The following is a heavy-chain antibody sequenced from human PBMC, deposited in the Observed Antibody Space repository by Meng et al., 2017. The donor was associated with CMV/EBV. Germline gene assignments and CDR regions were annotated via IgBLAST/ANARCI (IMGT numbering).Heavy chain of an antibody. Sequence: FTFSSSSMHWFRQAPGKALDWVAGIWYDGSNEYYADSVKGRFTISRHNSKNTLYLQMNSLRAEDPAVYYCAKEAYCTISSCYRGQFDYWGQGNLVTVSS. CDR2: IWYDGSNE. D-gene: IGHD2-2*02. J-gene: IGHJ4*02. CDR1: FTFSSSS. V-gene: IGHV3-33*06. CDR3: AKEAYCTISSCYRGQFDY.